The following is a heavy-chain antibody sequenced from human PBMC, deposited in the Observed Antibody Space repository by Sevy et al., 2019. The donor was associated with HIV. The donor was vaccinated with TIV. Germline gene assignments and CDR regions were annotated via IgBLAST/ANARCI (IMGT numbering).Heavy chain of an antibody. CDR3: ARDLPPSATTVAHFDC. CDR1: GFTFSSFE. D-gene: IGHD4-17*01. J-gene: IGHJ4*02. V-gene: IGHV3-48*03. Sequence: GGSLRPSWVASGFTFSSFEMNWVRPAPGKGLEWGSFICNSGTSMYYSDFVKGRFTISRDNARNSLYLQMNSLRAEDTAVYYCARDLPPSATTVAHFDCWGQGTLVTVSS. CDR2: ICNSGTSM.